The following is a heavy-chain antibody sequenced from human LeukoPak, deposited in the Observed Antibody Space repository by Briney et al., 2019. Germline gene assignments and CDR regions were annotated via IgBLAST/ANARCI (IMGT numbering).Heavy chain of an antibody. V-gene: IGHV1-2*06. CDR3: ARGYCSGGSCYSVENWFDP. J-gene: IGHJ5*02. D-gene: IGHD2-15*01. Sequence: ASVKVSCKAAGYTFTGYYMFWVRQAPGQGLEWMGRINPNSGGTNYEQKFQGRVTMTSDTSISTAYMELSRLRSDDTAVYYCARGYCSGGSCYSVENWFDPWGQGTLVTVSS. CDR2: INPNSGGT. CDR1: GYTFTGYY.